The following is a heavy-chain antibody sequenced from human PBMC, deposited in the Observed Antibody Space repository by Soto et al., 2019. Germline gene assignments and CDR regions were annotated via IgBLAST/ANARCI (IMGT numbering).Heavy chain of an antibody. V-gene: IGHV1-58*01. CDR2: IVVGSGNT. J-gene: IGHJ4*02. CDR3: AALQARTRYSYGFFDY. Sequence: QMQLVQSGPEVKKPGTSVKVSCKASGFTFTSSAVQWVRQARGQRLEWIGWIVVGSGNTNYAQKFQERVTITRDMSTSTAYMELSSLRSEDTAVYYCAALQARTRYSYGFFDYWGRGTLVTVSS. CDR1: GFTFTSSA. D-gene: IGHD5-18*01.